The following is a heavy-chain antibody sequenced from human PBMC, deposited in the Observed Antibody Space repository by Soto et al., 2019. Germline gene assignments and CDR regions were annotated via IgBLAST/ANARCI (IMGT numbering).Heavy chain of an antibody. CDR3: ARRKGDYYDSSGYHYYFDY. CDR1: GYTFTDYY. J-gene: IGHJ4*02. V-gene: IGHV1-2*02. D-gene: IGHD3-22*01. CDR2: INPNSGGT. Sequence: GASVKVSCKASGYTFTDYYVHCVRQAPGQVLEWMGWINPNSGGTKSAQKFQGRVTMTRDTSISTAYMELSRLRSDDTAVYYCARRKGDYYDSSGYHYYFDYWGQGTLVTVSS.